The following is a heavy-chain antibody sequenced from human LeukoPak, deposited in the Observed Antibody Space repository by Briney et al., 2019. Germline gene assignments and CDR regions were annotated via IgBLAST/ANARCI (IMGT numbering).Heavy chain of an antibody. D-gene: IGHD3-16*01. V-gene: IGHV1-2*02. Sequence: ASVKVSCKASGYTFTGHYMHWVRQAPGQGLEWMGWINPNTGGTEYAQKFQGRVTMTRDTSISTVYMDLSRLRSDDTAVYYCARGRAYSEALDYWGRGTLVTVSS. CDR3: ARGRAYSEALDY. CDR2: INPNTGGT. CDR1: GYTFTGHY. J-gene: IGHJ4*02.